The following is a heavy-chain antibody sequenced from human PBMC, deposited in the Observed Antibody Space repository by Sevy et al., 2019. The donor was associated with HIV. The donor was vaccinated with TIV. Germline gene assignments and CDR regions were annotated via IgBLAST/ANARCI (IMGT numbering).Heavy chain of an antibody. CDR1: EFSVSNSY. V-gene: IGHV3-53*01. D-gene: IGHD3-22*01. J-gene: IGHJ3*02. Sequence: GGSLRLSCAASEFSVSNSYTSWVRQAPGKGLQWVSVIYSGDSTYYTDSVKGRFTISRDNSKNTLYLQMNSLRAEDTAVYYCARLSVYYYDSSGYYTTGHAFDIWGQGTMVTVSS. CDR2: IYSGDST. CDR3: ARLSVYYYDSSGYYTTGHAFDI.